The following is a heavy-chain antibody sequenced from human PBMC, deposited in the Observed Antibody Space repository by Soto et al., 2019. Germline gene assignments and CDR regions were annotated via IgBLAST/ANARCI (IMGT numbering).Heavy chain of an antibody. V-gene: IGHV3-23*01. CDR1: GFTFSSYA. CDR2: ISGSGGST. J-gene: IGHJ5*02. CDR3: AKDPVVRAIFVSWFDP. Sequence: PGGSLRLSCAASGFTFSSYAMSWVRQAPGKGLEWVSAISGSGGSTYYADSVKGRSTISRDNSKNTLYLQMNSLRAEDTAVYYCAKDPVVRAIFVSWFDPWGQGTLVTVSS. D-gene: IGHD3-10*01.